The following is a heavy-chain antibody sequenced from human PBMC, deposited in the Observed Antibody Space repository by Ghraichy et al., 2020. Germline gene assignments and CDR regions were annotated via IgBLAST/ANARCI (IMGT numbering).Heavy chain of an antibody. J-gene: IGHJ4*02. D-gene: IGHD3-16*01. CDR2: IKSNTDGGTT. Sequence: GGSLRLSCAASGFTFSNAWMSWVRQAPGKGLEWVGRIKSNTDGGTTDYAAPVKGRFAISRDDSKNTLYLQMNSLKTEDTAVYYCTANTYDYVWGSYGYHLCSFDSWGPGTLVTVSS. CDR3: TANTYDYVWGSYGYHLCSFDS. CDR1: GFTFSNAW. V-gene: IGHV3-15*01.